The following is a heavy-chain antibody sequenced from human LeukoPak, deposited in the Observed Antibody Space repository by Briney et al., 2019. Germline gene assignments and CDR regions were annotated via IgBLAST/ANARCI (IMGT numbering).Heavy chain of an antibody. V-gene: IGHV1-69-2*01. J-gene: IGHJ4*02. CDR2: IDAADGET. D-gene: IGHD3-10*01. CDR1: GYPFSDYY. Sequence: ASVKVSCKASGYPFSDYYIHWLQQAPGKGLEWMGRIDAADGETTYADNFQGRVTFTADTSTYTIYMELNSLTLPDRAVYFCARDHEERGPYLDLWGQGTQVIVSS. CDR3: ARDHEERGPYLDL.